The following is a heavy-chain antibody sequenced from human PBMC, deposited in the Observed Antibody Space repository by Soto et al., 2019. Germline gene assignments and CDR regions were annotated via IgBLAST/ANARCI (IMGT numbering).Heavy chain of an antibody. J-gene: IGHJ4*02. CDR1: GFTFSSYG. D-gene: IGHD3-9*01. CDR3: AKGGYFDWRYFDY. Sequence: PGGSLRLSCAASGFTFSSYGMHWVRQAPGKGLEWVAVISYDGSNKYYADSVKGRFTISRDNSKNTLYLQMNSLRAEDTAVYYCAKGGYFDWRYFDYWGQGTLVTVSS. V-gene: IGHV3-30*18. CDR2: ISYDGSNK.